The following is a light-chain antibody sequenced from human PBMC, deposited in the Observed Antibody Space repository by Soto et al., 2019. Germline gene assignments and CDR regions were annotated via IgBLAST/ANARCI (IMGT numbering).Light chain of an antibody. J-gene: IGKJ3*01. V-gene: IGKV1-12*01. CDR1: QGISTW. CDR3: QQANSFPLT. Sequence: DIQMTQSPSTLSASVGDGVTIACRASQGISTWVVWYQQKPGAAPKLLIHSSSNLQSGVPSRFSGSGSGTDFTLTISSLQPEDFATYYCQQANSFPLTFGPGTKVDI. CDR2: SSS.